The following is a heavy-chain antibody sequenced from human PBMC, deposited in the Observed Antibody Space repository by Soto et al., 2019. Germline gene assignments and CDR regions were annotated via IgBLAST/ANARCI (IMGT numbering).Heavy chain of an antibody. CDR2: INHSGST. Sequence: PSETLSLTCAVYGGSFSGYYWSWIRQPPGKGLEWIGEINHSGSTNYNPSLKSRVTISVDTSKNQFSLKLSSVTAADTAVYYCARGVSEVTHQSWFDPWGQGTLVTVSS. V-gene: IGHV4-34*01. J-gene: IGHJ5*02. D-gene: IGHD2-21*02. CDR1: GGSFSGYY. CDR3: ARGVSEVTHQSWFDP.